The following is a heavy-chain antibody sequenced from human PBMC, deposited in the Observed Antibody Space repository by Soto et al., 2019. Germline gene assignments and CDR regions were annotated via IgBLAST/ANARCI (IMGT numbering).Heavy chain of an antibody. J-gene: IGHJ3*01. V-gene: IGHV3-74*01. CDR1: GFTFDYYW. CDR3: ARGDRGAFDL. CDR2: IYSDGTST. Sequence: EVQLVESGGGLVQPGESPRLSCAASGFTFDYYWMHWVRQAPGKGLVWVSRIYSDGTSTTYADSVKGRFTISRDNAKNTLSLQMNSLRADDTAVYYCARGDRGAFDLWGQGTVVTVSS. D-gene: IGHD1-26*01.